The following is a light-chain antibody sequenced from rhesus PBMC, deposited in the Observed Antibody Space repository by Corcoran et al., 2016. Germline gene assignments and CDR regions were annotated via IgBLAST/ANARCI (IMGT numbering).Light chain of an antibody. V-gene: IGKV1-25*01. J-gene: IGKJ1*01. CDR3: QHYYSTPWT. Sequence: DIQMTQSPSSLSASVGDRVTITCRASQGITNDLAWYQQKPGETPKPLIYEASSLQSGIPPRFSGSGSGTDFTLTISSLQSEDFATYYCQHYYSTPWTFGQGTKVEIK. CDR1: QGITND. CDR2: EAS.